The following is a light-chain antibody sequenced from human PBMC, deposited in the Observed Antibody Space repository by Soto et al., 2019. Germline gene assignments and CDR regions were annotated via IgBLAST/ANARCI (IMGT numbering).Light chain of an antibody. CDR1: QSLLHSDGRTY. CDR2: EVS. CDR3: MQSIYLFRT. Sequence: DIVMTQTPLSLSVTPGQPAFISCKSSQSLLHSDGRTYLSWYLQNPGQPPQLLIYEVSNPFSGVPERFSGSRSGTEFTLKISRVEAEDVGVYYCMQSIYLFRTFGQGTKVEIK. J-gene: IGKJ1*01. V-gene: IGKV2D-29*01.